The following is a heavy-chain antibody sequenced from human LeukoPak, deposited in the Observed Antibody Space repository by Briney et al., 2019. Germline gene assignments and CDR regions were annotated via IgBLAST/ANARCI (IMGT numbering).Heavy chain of an antibody. CDR1: GGSISSSSYY. D-gene: IGHD6-13*01. CDR3: ARDDRIAAAGIYY. V-gene: IGHV4-61*01. Sequence: TSETLSLTCTVSGGSISSSSYYWGWIRQPPGTGLEWIGYIYYSGSTNYNPSLKSRVTISVDTSKNQFSLKLSSVTAADTAVYYCARDDRIAAAGIYYWGQGTLVTVSS. J-gene: IGHJ4*02. CDR2: IYYSGST.